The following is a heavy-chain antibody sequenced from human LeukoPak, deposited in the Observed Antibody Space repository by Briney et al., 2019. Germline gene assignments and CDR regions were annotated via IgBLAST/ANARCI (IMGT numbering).Heavy chain of an antibody. CDR1: GFTLSDYS. D-gene: IGHD6-6*01. Sequence: GGSLRLSCVASGFTLSDYSMNWVRQAPGKGLQWVSSISRSSSYIYYADSVKGRLTISRDKAKNSLYLQMNSLRAEDTAVYYCARESSSSAAYYYYGMDVWGQGTTVTVSS. CDR2: ISRSSSYI. V-gene: IGHV3-21*01. CDR3: ARESSSSAAYYYYGMDV. J-gene: IGHJ6*02.